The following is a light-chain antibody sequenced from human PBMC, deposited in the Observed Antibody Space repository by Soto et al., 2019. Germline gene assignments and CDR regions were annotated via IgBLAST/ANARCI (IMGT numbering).Light chain of an antibody. CDR3: CSYTGSNSYVV. V-gene: IGLV2-23*01. Sequence: QSALTQPASVSGSPGHSITISCTVTSSDIGSYNLVSWYQQHPGKAPKLMIYEDSKRPSGVSNRFSGSKSGSTASLTMSGLQAEDEADYYCCSYTGSNSYVVFGGGTKVTVL. CDR2: EDS. J-gene: IGLJ2*01. CDR1: SSDIGSYNL.